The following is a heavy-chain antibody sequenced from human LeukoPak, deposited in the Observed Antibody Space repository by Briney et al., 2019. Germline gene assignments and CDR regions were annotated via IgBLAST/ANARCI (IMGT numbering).Heavy chain of an antibody. Sequence: PGGTLRLSCAASGFTFSNYGMSWVRQAPGKGLEWVSGISGSGGSTYFADSVKGRFTISRDNSKNTLYLQMNSLRAEDTAVYYCATRSSAAIGDLRKSFTFDIWGQGTMVTVSS. CDR2: ISGSGGST. J-gene: IGHJ3*02. V-gene: IGHV3-23*01. CDR3: ATRSSAAIGDLRKSFTFDI. D-gene: IGHD2-21*02. CDR1: GFTFSNYG.